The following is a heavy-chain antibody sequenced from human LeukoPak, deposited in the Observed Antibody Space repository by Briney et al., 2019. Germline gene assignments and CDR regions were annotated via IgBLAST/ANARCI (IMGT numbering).Heavy chain of an antibody. CDR1: GYSISSGFY. D-gene: IGHD3-9*01. CDR3: VRHPDPYYDIFLV. V-gene: IGHV4-38-2*01. Sequence: PSETLSLTCGVSGYSISSGFYWGWIRQPPGKGLEWIGSMYHSGSIYYNRALKSRVTISADTSNNHLSLKLSPVTAADTAVYYCVRHPDPYYDIFLVWGKGTTVTVSS. CDR2: MYHSGSI. J-gene: IGHJ6*04.